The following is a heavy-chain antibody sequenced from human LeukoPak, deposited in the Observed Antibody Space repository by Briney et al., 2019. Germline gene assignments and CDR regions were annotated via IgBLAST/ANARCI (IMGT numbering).Heavy chain of an antibody. Sequence: SETLSLTCAVSGGSISSSNWWSWVRQPPGKGLEWIGEIYHSGSTNYNPSLKSQVTISVDKSKNQFSLKLSSVTAADTAVYYCAKGADILTGYQVHWGQGTLVTVSS. J-gene: IGHJ4*02. CDR3: AKGADILTGYQVH. CDR2: IYHSGST. V-gene: IGHV4-4*02. CDR1: GGSISSSNW. D-gene: IGHD3-9*01.